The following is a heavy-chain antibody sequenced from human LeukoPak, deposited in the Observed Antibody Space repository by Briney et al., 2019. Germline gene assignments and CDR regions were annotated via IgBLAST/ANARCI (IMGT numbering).Heavy chain of an antibody. V-gene: IGHV3-21*04. D-gene: IGHD6-19*01. CDR1: GFTFSSYS. CDR3: AKDLYIAVASTTDY. Sequence: GGSLRLSCAASGFTFSSYSMNWVRQAPGKGLEWVSSISSSSTYIYYADSVKGRFTISRDNSKNTLYLQMNSLRAEDTAVYYCAKDLYIAVASTTDYWGQGTLVTVSS. J-gene: IGHJ4*02. CDR2: ISSSSTYI.